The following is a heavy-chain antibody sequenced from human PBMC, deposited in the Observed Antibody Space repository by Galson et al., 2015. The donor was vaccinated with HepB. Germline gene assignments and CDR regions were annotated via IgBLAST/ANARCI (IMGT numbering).Heavy chain of an antibody. CDR3: ARDAKSRYSSSWYSGVGDY. Sequence: SLRLSCAASGFTFSSYSMNWVRQAPGKGLEWVSSISSSSSYIYYADSVKGRFTISRDNAKNSLYLQMNSLRAEDTAVYYCARDAKSRYSSSWYSGVGDYWGQGTLVTVSS. CDR2: ISSSSSYI. CDR1: GFTFSSYS. D-gene: IGHD6-13*01. J-gene: IGHJ4*02. V-gene: IGHV3-21*01.